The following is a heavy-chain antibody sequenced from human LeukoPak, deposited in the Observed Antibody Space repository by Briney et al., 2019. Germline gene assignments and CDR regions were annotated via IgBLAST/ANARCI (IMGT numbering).Heavy chain of an antibody. Sequence: GGSLRLSCAASGFTFSNYAMSWVRQAPGKGLEWVSAISGSGGNTYYADSVKGRFTISRDNAKNSLYLQMNSLRAEDTAVYYCAAGDYYGSGSYYTLWGQGTLVTVSS. D-gene: IGHD3-10*01. CDR2: ISGSGGNT. CDR1: GFTFSNYA. V-gene: IGHV3-23*01. CDR3: AAGDYYGSGSYYTL. J-gene: IGHJ4*02.